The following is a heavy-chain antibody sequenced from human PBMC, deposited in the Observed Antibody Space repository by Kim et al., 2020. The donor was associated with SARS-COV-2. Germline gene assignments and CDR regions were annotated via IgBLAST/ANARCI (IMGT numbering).Heavy chain of an antibody. Sequence: GGSLRLSCAASGLTFSSHSMNWVRQAPGKGLELVPSISSSSSYIYYADSVKGRFTISRDNAKNSLYLQMNSLRAEDTAVYYCARDPPPRTIAAAGDVVYWGQGTLVTVSS. J-gene: IGHJ4*02. CDR1: GLTFSSHS. D-gene: IGHD6-13*01. CDR2: ISSSSSYI. CDR3: ARDPPPRTIAAAGDVVY. V-gene: IGHV3-21*01.